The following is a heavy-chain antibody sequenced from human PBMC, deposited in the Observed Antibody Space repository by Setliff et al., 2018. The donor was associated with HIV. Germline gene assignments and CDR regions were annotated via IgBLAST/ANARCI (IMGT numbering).Heavy chain of an antibody. V-gene: IGHV1-46*01. CDR2: INPSSGST. CDR3: ASDAVSGYDWKWFDS. D-gene: IGHD5-12*01. J-gene: IGHJ5*01. CDR1: GYTFTSYY. Sequence: ASVKVSCKASGYTFTSYYMHWVRQAPGQGLEWMGIINPSSGSTTYAQKFQGRVTMTSDTSTYTVYMELSGLTSDDTAFYYCASDAVSGYDWKWFDSWGQGTLVTVSS.